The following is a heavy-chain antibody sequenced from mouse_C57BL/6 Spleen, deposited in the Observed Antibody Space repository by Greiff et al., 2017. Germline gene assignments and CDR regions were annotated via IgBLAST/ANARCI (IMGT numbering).Heavy chain of an antibody. CDR1: GYTFTDYY. J-gene: IGHJ2*01. V-gene: IGHV1-26*01. D-gene: IGHD2-1*01. Sequence: EVQLQQSGPELVKPGASVKISCKASGYTFTDYYMNWVKQSHGKSLEWIGDINPNNGGTSYNQKFKGKATLTVDKSSSTAYMELRSLTSEDSAVYYCARGVYYGNYDFDYWGQGTTLTVSS. CDR2: INPNNGGT. CDR3: ARGVYYGNYDFDY.